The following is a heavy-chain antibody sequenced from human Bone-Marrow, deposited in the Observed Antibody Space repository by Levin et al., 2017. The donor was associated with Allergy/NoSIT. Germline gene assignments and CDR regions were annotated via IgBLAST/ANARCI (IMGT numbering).Heavy chain of an antibody. Sequence: GGSLRLSCAASCFPLLLSFLPFFLPSPLKGREGVAVISNEGTKKYYEDSVKGRLTISRDNSKNTLYLQMNSLRPEDTAVYYCAKDQRGGYCSSSSCYLAMDVWGQGIPVTVSS. CDR3: AKDQRGGYCSSSSCYLAMDV. CDR1: CFPLLLSF. V-gene: IGHV3-30*18. J-gene: IGHJ6*02. D-gene: IGHD2-2*01. CDR2: ISNEGTKK.